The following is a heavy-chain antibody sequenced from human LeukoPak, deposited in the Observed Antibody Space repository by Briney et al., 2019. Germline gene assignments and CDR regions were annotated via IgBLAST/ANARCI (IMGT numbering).Heavy chain of an antibody. D-gene: IGHD3-22*01. CDR3: ARGRYDSSGYRGGTEN. J-gene: IGHJ3*01. V-gene: IGHV3-48*04. Sequence: PGGSLRLSCAASGFTFSSYNMNWVRQAPGKGLEWVSYISSSSRTIYYADSVKGRFTISRDNAKNSLYLQMNSLRAEDTAVYYCARGRYDSSGYRGGTENWGQGTMVTVSS. CDR1: GFTFSSYN. CDR2: ISSSSRTI.